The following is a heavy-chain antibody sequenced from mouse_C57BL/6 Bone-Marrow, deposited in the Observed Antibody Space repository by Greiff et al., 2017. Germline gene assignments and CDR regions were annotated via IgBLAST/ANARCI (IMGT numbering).Heavy chain of an antibody. D-gene: IGHD1-1*01. J-gene: IGHJ1*03. CDR3: ARSPYGSSYDWYFDV. Sequence: QVQLQQSGAELVRPGASVKLSCKASGYTFTDYYINWVKQRPGQGLEWIARIYPGSGNTYYNEKFKGKATLTAEKSSSTAYMQLSSLTSEDSAVYFCARSPYGSSYDWYFDVWGTGTTVTVSS. V-gene: IGHV1-76*01. CDR2: IYPGSGNT. CDR1: GYTFTDYY.